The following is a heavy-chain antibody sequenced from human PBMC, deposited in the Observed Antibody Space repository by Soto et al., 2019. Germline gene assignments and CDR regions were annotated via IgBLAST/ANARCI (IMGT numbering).Heavy chain of an antibody. CDR2: IIPIFGTA. CDR3: ARELPRKAYYYGMDV. Sequence: GASVKVSCKASGGTFSSYAISWVRQAPGQGLEWMGGIIPIFGTANYAQKFQGRVTITADESTSTAYMELSSLRSEDTAVYYCARELPRKAYYYGMDVWGQGTTVTVSS. J-gene: IGHJ6*02. CDR1: GGTFSSYA. V-gene: IGHV1-69*13.